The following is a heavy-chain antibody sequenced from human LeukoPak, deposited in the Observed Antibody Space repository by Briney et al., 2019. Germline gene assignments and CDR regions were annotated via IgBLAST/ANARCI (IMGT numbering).Heavy chain of an antibody. CDR3: ARVQESIVSDAFDI. Sequence: PSETLSLTCTVSGGSISSSSYYWGWIRQPPGKGLEWIGSIYYSGSTYYNPSLKSRVTISVDTSKNQFSLELSSVTAADTAVYYCARVQESIVSDAFDIWGQGTMVTVSS. D-gene: IGHD5/OR15-5a*01. V-gene: IGHV4-39*07. CDR2: IYYSGST. J-gene: IGHJ3*02. CDR1: GGSISSSSYY.